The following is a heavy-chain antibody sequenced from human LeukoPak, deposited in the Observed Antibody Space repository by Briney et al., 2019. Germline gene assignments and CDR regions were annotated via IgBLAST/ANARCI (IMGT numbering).Heavy chain of an antibody. CDR3: ARGTNDFPPWFDP. CDR1: GGSISSSSYY. V-gene: IGHV4-39*07. Sequence: KASETLSLTCTVSGGSISSSSYYWGWIRQPPGKGLEWIGSIYYSGSTYYNPSLKSRLTISVDTSKNQFSLKLSSVTAADTAVYYCARGTNDFPPWFDPWGQGTLVTVSS. CDR2: IYYSGST. D-gene: IGHD1-1*01. J-gene: IGHJ5*02.